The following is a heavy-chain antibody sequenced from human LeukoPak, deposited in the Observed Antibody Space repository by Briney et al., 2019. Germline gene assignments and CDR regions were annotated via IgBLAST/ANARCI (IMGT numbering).Heavy chain of an antibody. J-gene: IGHJ6*02. V-gene: IGHV4-61*08. CDR3: ASSVGYSNYYYYGMDV. Sequence: SETLSLTCTVSGGSISSGGYYWSWIRQHPGKGLEWIGYIYYSGSTNYNPSLKSRVTISVDTSKNQFSLKLSSVTAADTAVYYCASSVGYSNYYYYGMDVWGQGTTVTVSS. CDR1: GGSISSGGYY. D-gene: IGHD4-11*01. CDR2: IYYSGST.